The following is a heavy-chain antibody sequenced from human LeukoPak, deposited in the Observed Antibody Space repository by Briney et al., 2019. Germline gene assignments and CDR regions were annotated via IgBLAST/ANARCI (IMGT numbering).Heavy chain of an antibody. CDR3: ARGLDFWSGYLYYLDY. J-gene: IGHJ4*02. CDR1: GGSFSGYY. D-gene: IGHD3-3*01. Sequence: SETLSLTCAVYGGSFSGYYWSWIRQPPGKGLEWIGEINHSGSTNYNPSLKSRVTISVDTSKNQFSLKLSSVTAADTAVYYCARGLDFWSGYLYYLDYWGQGTLVTVSS. CDR2: INHSGST. V-gene: IGHV4-34*01.